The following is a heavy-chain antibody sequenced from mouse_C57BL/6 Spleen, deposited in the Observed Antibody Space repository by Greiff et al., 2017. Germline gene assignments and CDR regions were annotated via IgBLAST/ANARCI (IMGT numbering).Heavy chain of an antibody. Sequence: QVQLQQPGAELVRPGTSVKLSCKASGYTFTSYWMHWVKQRPGQGLEWIGVIDPSDSYTNYNQKFKGKATLTVDTSSSTAYMQLSSLTSEDSAVYYCARRGDYRDWYFDVWGTGTTVTVSS. D-gene: IGHD2-14*01. CDR2: IDPSDSYT. CDR1: GYTFTSYW. CDR3: ARRGDYRDWYFDV. V-gene: IGHV1-59*01. J-gene: IGHJ1*03.